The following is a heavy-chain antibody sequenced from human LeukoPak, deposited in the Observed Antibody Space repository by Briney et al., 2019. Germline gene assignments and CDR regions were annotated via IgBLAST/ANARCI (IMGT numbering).Heavy chain of an antibody. V-gene: IGHV3-74*01. CDR2: INSDGSST. J-gene: IGHJ4*02. D-gene: IGHD3-10*01. CDR1: GFTFNTYW. Sequence: GGSLRLSCAASGFTFNTYWMHWVRQAPGKGLVWVSRINSDGSSTAYADSVKGRFTFSRDNAKNTLYLQMNSLRAEDTAVYYCARDLRGSGSLDYWGQGTLVTVSS. CDR3: ARDLRGSGSLDY.